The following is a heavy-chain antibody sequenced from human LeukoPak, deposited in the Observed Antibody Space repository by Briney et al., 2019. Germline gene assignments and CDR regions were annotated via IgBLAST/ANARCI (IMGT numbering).Heavy chain of an antibody. J-gene: IGHJ5*02. CDR2: IYYSGST. CDR3: ARHHSSSWPNWFDP. V-gene: IGHV4-59*08. D-gene: IGHD6-13*01. Sequence: SETLSLTCTVSGGSISSYYWSWIRQPPGKGLEWIGYIYYSGSTNYNPSLKSRVTISVDTSKNQFSLKLSSVTAADTAVYYCARHHSSSWPNWFDPWGQGTLVTVSS. CDR1: GGSISSYY.